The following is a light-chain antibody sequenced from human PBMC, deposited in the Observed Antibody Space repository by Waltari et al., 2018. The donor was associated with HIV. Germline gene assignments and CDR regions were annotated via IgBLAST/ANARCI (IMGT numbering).Light chain of an antibody. CDR2: EVS. J-gene: IGLJ1*01. V-gene: IGLV2-23*02. CDR1: DVGYYNL. Sequence: QSALTQPASVSGSPGQSTTLSCSGTDVGYYNLVSWYQHHPGKVSKLIIYEVSKRPSGVSNRFSGSKSGDMASLTISGLQAEDEAEYHCCSYAGSRTLVFGTGTTVTVL. CDR3: CSYAGSRTLV.